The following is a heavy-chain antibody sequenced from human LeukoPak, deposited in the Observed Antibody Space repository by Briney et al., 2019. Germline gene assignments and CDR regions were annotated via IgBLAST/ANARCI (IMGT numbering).Heavy chain of an antibody. CDR2: IIPIFGTA. Sequence: RGASVKVSCKASGGTFSSYAISWVRQAPGQGLEWMGGIIPIFGTANYAQKFQGRVTITADESTSTAYMELSSLRSEDTAVYYCARSGYCSGGSCSEYFQHWCQGTLVTVSS. CDR3: ARSGYCSGGSCSEYFQH. D-gene: IGHD2-15*01. V-gene: IGHV1-69*13. CDR1: GGTFSSYA. J-gene: IGHJ1*01.